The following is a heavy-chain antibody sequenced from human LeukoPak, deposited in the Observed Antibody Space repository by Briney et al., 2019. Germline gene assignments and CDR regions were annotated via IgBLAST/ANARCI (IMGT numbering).Heavy chain of an antibody. Sequence: ASVKVSFKASGYTFIDHYIHWVRQAPGQGLESMGWINPNIGDTNYAQKFQGRVTMTRDTSSSTAYMELSRLRSDDTAVYYCARAGHNSDSGGYDYWGQGTLVTVSS. J-gene: IGHJ4*02. CDR3: ARAGHNSDSGGYDY. CDR1: GYTFIDHY. CDR2: INPNIGDT. V-gene: IGHV1-2*02. D-gene: IGHD3-22*01.